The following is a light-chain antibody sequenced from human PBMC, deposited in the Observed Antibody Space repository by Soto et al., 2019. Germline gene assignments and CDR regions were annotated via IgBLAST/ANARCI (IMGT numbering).Light chain of an antibody. CDR1: QSISVH. Sequence: DIQMTQSPSSLSASVGDTVTITCRASQSISVHLNWYQQKPGKVPKLLIYAASNLHSGVPSRFSGSGSETDFALTISSLQPGDFATYYCQQSFITPYTFGQGTRLEIK. CDR3: QQSFITPYT. J-gene: IGKJ2*01. CDR2: AAS. V-gene: IGKV1-39*01.